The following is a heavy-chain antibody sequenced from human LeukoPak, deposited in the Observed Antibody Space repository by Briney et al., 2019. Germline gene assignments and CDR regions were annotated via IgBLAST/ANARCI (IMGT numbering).Heavy chain of an antibody. CDR2: INHIGST. CDR1: GGSFRDYY. J-gene: IGHJ5*02. Sequence: SETLSLTCAVYGGSFRDYYWTWIRQPPGKGLEWIGEINHIGSTNYNPSLKSRVTISVDTSKNQFSLKLSSVTAADTAVYYCARRPTGYYYGSGTYYPSRSNWFDPWGQGTLVTVSS. V-gene: IGHV4-34*01. CDR3: ARRPTGYYYGSGTYYPSRSNWFDP. D-gene: IGHD3-10*01.